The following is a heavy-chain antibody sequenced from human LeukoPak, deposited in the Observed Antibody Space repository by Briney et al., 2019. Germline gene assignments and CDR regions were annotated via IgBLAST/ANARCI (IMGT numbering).Heavy chain of an antibody. J-gene: IGHJ4*02. D-gene: IGHD6-19*01. Sequence: GASVKVSCKTSGYTLSTYYMHWVRQAPGQGLEWMGILNPSGDQRIYAQKFQDRVTMTWDTSTSTVYMKLNSLTSDDTAVYYCARGGVVSRGQWLCADYWGQGALVTVSS. CDR2: LNPSGDQR. CDR1: GYTLSTYY. V-gene: IGHV1-46*01. CDR3: ARGGVVSRGQWLCADY.